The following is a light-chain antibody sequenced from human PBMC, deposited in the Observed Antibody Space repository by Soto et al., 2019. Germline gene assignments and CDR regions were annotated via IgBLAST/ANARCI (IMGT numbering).Light chain of an antibody. J-gene: IGLJ1*01. V-gene: IGLV2-14*01. CDR1: SSVVGVYNY. Sequence: QSVLTQPASVSGSPGQSITISCTGTSSVVGVYNYVSWYQQHPGKAPKLMIYDVSNRPSGVSNRFSGSKSGNTASLTISGLQAEDEADYYCSSYTSRTIFYVFGTGTKLTVL. CDR3: SSYTSRTIFYV. CDR2: DVS.